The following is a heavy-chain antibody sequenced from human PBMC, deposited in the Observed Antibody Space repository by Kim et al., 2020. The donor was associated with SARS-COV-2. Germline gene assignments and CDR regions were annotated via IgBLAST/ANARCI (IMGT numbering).Heavy chain of an antibody. CDR2: INHSGST. CDR3: ARGNSEMATGYYYYYYMDV. J-gene: IGHJ6*03. V-gene: IGHV4-34*01. CDR1: GGSFSGYY. D-gene: IGHD5-12*01. Sequence: SETLSLTCAVYGGSFSGYYWSWIRQPPGKGLEWIGEINHSGSTNYNPSLKSRVTISVDTSKNQFSLKLSSVTAADTAVYYCARGNSEMATGYYYYYYMDVWGKGTTVTVSS.